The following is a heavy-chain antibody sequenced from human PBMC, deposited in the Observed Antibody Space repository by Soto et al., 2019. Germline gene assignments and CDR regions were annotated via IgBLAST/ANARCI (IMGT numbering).Heavy chain of an antibody. D-gene: IGHD2-2*01. CDR1: GGTFGSYA. V-gene: IGHV1-69*06. CDR3: ARSQGSSTSLEIYYYYYYGMEV. Sequence: QVQLVQSGAEVKKPGSSVKVSCKASGGTFGSYAISWVRQAPGQGLEWMGGIIPIPGTANYAQKFQGKVTTAADKSTSTAYRERSSLTSEDTAVYYCARSQGSSTSLEIYYYYYYGMEVWGQGTTVTVSS. CDR2: IIPIPGTA. J-gene: IGHJ6*02.